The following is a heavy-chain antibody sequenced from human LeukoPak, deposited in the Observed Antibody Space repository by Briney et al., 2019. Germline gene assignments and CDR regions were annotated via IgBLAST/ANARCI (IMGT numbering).Heavy chain of an antibody. D-gene: IGHD3-16*02. CDR3: ARDMTGNPWGSYRSDAFDI. Sequence: ASVKVSCKASRYTFTNYGINWVRQAPGQGLEWMGWISAYNGNTNYAKGLQGRLTMTTYTPTSTVYMELRSLRPDDTAVYYCARDMTGNPWGSYRSDAFDIWSQGTMVTVSS. CDR1: RYTFTNYG. V-gene: IGHV1-18*01. J-gene: IGHJ3*02. CDR2: ISAYNGNT.